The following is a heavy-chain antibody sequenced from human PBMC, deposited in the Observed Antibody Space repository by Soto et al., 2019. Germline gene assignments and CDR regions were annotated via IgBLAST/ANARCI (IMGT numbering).Heavy chain of an antibody. CDR3: ARQQSRGYYPN. Sequence: EVQLVQSGAEVKKPGESLRISCKCSGYSFTNYWISWVRQLSGKGLEWMGRIDPSDSYTNYSPSFQGHVTISADKSSRTACLQGSSLKASDTAMYYCARQQSRGYYPNGGQGTLVTVSS. J-gene: IGHJ4*02. D-gene: IGHD3-22*01. CDR2: IDPSDSYT. V-gene: IGHV5-10-1*03. CDR1: GYSFTNYW.